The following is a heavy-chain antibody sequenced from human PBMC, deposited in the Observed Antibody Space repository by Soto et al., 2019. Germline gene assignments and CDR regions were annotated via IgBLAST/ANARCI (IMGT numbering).Heavy chain of an antibody. CDR3: ARQDTSGYAFDY. Sequence: QVQLQESGPGLVKPSETLSLTCTVSGGSISSFDWNWIRQSPGKGLEWIGYISYSGCTNYNPSLKSRVXIXVNXSKNQFSLKLSSVTAADTAVYYCARQDTSGYAFDYWGQGTLVTVSS. D-gene: IGHD3-22*01. J-gene: IGHJ4*02. CDR2: ISYSGCT. V-gene: IGHV4-59*08. CDR1: GGSISSFD.